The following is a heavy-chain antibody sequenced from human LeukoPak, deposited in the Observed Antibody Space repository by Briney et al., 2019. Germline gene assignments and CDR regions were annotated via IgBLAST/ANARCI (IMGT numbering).Heavy chain of an antibody. CDR3: ALSLGYSSHY. J-gene: IGHJ4*02. V-gene: IGHV3-23*01. Sequence: VGALRLSCAASGFTLSSYAMNWVRQAPGKGLEWVSAISGSGGNTYYADSRKGRFSISRDNSKKTLYLKMNSLRAEDTALYYCALSLGYSSHYWGKGSLVTVSS. CDR2: ISGSGGNT. D-gene: IGHD6-19*01. CDR1: GFTLSSYA.